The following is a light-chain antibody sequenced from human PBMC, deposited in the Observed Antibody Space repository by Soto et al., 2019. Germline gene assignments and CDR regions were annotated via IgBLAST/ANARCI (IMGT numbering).Light chain of an antibody. J-gene: IGLJ1*01. CDR2: EVI. Sequence: QSALTQPPSASGSPGQSVTISCTGTSSDIGYYKYVSWYQQHPGKAPKLIIYEVIKRPSGVPDRFSGSKSGNTASLTVSGLQAEDEADYYCCSYAGSNIFYVFGTGTKLTVL. V-gene: IGLV2-8*01. CDR3: CSYAGSNIFYV. CDR1: SSDIGYYKY.